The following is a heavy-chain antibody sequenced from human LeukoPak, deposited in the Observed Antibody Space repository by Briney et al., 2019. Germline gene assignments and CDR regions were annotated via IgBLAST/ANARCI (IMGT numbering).Heavy chain of an antibody. CDR1: GGSISSYY. Sequence: SETLSLTCTASGGSISSYYWSWIRQPPGKGLEWIGYIYYSGSTNYNPSLKSRVTISVDTSKNQFSLKLSSVTAADTAVYYCARGPFGRSPFGGVIAISFDYWGQGTLVTVSS. J-gene: IGHJ4*02. D-gene: IGHD3-16*02. CDR3: ARGPFGRSPFGGVIAISFDY. CDR2: IYYSGST. V-gene: IGHV4-59*01.